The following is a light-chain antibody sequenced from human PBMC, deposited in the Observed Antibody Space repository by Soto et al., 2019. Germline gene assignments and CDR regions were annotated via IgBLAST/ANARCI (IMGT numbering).Light chain of an antibody. CDR1: GSDVGGYNY. CDR3: SSYTSSSTRV. Sequence: QSALTQPASVSGSPGQSITISCTGTGSDVGGYNYVSWYQQHPGKAPKVMIYDVSNRPSGVSNRFSGSKSGNTASLTISGLQAEDEADYYCSSYTSSSTRVFGGGTKLTVL. J-gene: IGLJ2*01. CDR2: DVS. V-gene: IGLV2-14*01.